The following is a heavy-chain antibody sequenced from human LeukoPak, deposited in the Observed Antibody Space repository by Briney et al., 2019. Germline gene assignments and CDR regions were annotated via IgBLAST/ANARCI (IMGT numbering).Heavy chain of an antibody. J-gene: IGHJ4*02. V-gene: IGHV3-72*01. CDR2: IKNKVNSYNI. CDR3: TGGEGRRY. Sequence: PGGSLRLSCAVSGFTFSDLYLDWVRQAPGKGLEWVGRIKNKVNSYNIEYAASVKGRFTISRDDSKNSLDLQMNSLNTEDTAVYYCTGGEGRRYWGQGTLVTVSS. CDR1: GFTFSDLY. D-gene: IGHD1-14*01.